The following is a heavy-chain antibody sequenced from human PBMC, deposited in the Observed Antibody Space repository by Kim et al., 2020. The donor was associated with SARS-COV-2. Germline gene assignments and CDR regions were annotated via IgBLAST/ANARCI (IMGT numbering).Heavy chain of an antibody. CDR2: ISSSSSTI. V-gene: IGHV3-48*02. CDR3: ASPTVRGVRYYYYGMDV. J-gene: IGHJ6*02. Sequence: GGSLRLSCAASGFTFSSYSMNWVRQAPGKGLEWVSYISSSSSTIYYADSVKGRFTISRDNAKNSLYLQMNSLRDEDTAVYYCASPTVRGVRYYYYGMDVWGQGTTVTVSS. CDR1: GFTFSSYS. D-gene: IGHD3-10*01.